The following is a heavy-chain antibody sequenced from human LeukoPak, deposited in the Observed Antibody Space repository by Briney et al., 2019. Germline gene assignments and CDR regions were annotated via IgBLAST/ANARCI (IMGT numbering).Heavy chain of an antibody. CDR3: ARGRYSSSWYRWTFDP. D-gene: IGHD6-13*01. CDR2: INHSGST. V-gene: IGHV4-34*01. CDR1: GGSFSGNY. J-gene: IGHJ5*02. Sequence: SETLSLTCAVYGGSFSGNYWSWSIQHPQKGVEWRGEINHSGSTNYNPSLKSRVTISVDTSKNQFSLQLSSVAAADAAVYYCARGRYSSSWYRWTFDPWGQGTLVTVSS.